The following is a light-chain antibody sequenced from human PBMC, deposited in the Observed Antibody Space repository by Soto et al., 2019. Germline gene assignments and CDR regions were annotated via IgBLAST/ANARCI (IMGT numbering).Light chain of an antibody. Sequence: IQLTQSPSSLSASIGDRVTITCRASQDIASYLAWYQQKPGNAPKLLIYAASTLHSGVPSRFSGSGSGTDFTLTISSLQPEDFVVYYCQQRSNWPGTFGGGTKVEIK. J-gene: IGKJ4*01. CDR1: QDIASY. CDR2: AAS. V-gene: IGKV1-9*01. CDR3: QQRSNWPGT.